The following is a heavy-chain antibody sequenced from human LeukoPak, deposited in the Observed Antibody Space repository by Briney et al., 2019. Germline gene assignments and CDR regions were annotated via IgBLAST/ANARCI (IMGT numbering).Heavy chain of an antibody. V-gene: IGHV1-69*05. CDR2: IIPIFGTA. CDR3: ARGDTAMVIGFDY. D-gene: IGHD5-18*01. Sequence: SVKVSCKASGGTFSSYAISWVRQAPRQGLEWMGRIIPIFGTANYAQKFQGRVTITTDESTSTAYMELSSLRSEDTAVYYCARGDTAMVIGFDYWGQGTLVTVSS. J-gene: IGHJ4*02. CDR1: GGTFSSYA.